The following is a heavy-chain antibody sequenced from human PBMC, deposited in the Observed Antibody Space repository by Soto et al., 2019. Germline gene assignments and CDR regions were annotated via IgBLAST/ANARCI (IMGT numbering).Heavy chain of an antibody. Sequence: SETLSLTCAVYGGSFSGYYWSWIRQPPGKGLEWIGEINHSGSTNYNPSLKSRVTISVDTSKNQFSLKLSSVTAADTAVYYCARGRNTAMVRTYYYYGMDVWGQGTTVTVSS. D-gene: IGHD5-18*01. V-gene: IGHV4-34*01. CDR2: INHSGST. CDR3: ARGRNTAMVRTYYYYGMDV. J-gene: IGHJ6*02. CDR1: GGSFSGYY.